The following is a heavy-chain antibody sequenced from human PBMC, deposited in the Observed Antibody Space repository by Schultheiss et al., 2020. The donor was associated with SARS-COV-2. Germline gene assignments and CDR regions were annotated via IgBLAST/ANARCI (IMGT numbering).Heavy chain of an antibody. Sequence: GGSLRLSCAASGFTFSSYGMHWVRQAPGKGLEWVAVIWYDGSNKYYADSVKGRFTISRDNSKNTLYLQMNSLRAEDTAVYYCARGPRLWFRELYVDYWGHWALVTVAS. CDR1: GFTFSSYG. CDR2: IWYDGSNK. CDR3: ARGPRLWFRELYVDY. J-gene: IGHJ4*03. D-gene: IGHD3-10*01. V-gene: IGHV3-33*01.